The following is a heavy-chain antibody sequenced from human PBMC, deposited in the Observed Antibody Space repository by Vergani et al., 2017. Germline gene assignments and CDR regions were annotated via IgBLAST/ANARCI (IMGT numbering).Heavy chain of an antibody. D-gene: IGHD4-17*01. Sequence: QVQLVQSGAEVKKPGSSVKVSCKASGGTFSSYTISWVRQAPGQGLEWMGRIIPILGIANYAQKFPGRVTITADKSTSTAYMELSSLRSEDTAVYYCARDADYGDYVGVDYWGQGTLVTVSS. V-gene: IGHV1-69*08. J-gene: IGHJ4*02. CDR2: IIPILGIA. CDR1: GGTFSSYT. CDR3: ARDADYGDYVGVDY.